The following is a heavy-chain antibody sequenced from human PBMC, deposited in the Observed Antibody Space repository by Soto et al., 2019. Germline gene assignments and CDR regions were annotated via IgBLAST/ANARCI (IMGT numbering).Heavy chain of an antibody. V-gene: IGHV3-30*18. CDR1: GFTFSSYG. CDR2: ISYDGSNK. D-gene: IGHD5-18*01. Sequence: QVQLVESGGGVVQPGRSLRLSCAASGFTFSSYGMHWVRQASGKGLEWVAVISYDGSNKYYADSVKGRFTISRDSSKNTLYLQMNRLRAEDTAVYYCAKDVRFQTDMGPNYYYGMAVWGQGTTVTVS. J-gene: IGHJ6*02. CDR3: AKDVRFQTDMGPNYYYGMAV.